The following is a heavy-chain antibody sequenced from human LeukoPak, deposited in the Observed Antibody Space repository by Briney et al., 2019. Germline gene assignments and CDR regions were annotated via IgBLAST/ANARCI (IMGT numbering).Heavy chain of an antibody. CDR3: ARDQRYYDSSGHLDY. V-gene: IGHV1-46*01. Sequence: ASVKVSCKASGYTFTGYYMHWVRQAPGQGLEWMGIINPSGGRTSYAQKFQGRVAMTRDTSTSTVYMELSSLRSEDTAVYYCARDQRYYDSSGHLDYWGQGTLVTVSS. CDR1: GYTFTGYY. CDR2: INPSGGRT. J-gene: IGHJ4*02. D-gene: IGHD3-22*01.